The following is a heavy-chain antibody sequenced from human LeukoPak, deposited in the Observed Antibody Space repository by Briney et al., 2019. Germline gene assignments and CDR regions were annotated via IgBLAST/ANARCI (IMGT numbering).Heavy chain of an antibody. D-gene: IGHD2-15*01. J-gene: IGHJ4*02. V-gene: IGHV3-30*18. CDR2: ISYDGSNK. CDR1: GFTFNSYG. Sequence: PGGSLRLSCAASGFTFNSYGMHWVRQAPGKGLEWVAVISYDGSNKYYADSVKGRFAISRDNSKNTLYLQMNSLRAEDSAVYYCAKATTGSCYSPVDYWGQGTLVTVSS. CDR3: AKATTGSCYSPVDY.